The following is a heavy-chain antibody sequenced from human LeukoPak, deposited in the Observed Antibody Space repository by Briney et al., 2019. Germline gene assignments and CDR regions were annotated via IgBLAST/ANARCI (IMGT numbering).Heavy chain of an antibody. V-gene: IGHV4-34*01. Sequence: PSETLSLTCAVFGGSFSGYFWGWIRPPPGEGVEWIGEINHSGSTNYNPSLKSRVTISVDTSKNQFSLKLSSVTAADTAVYYCARASPIAAIDYWGQGTLVTVSS. J-gene: IGHJ4*02. CDR3: ARASPIAAIDY. CDR1: GGSFSGYF. CDR2: INHSGST. D-gene: IGHD6-13*01.